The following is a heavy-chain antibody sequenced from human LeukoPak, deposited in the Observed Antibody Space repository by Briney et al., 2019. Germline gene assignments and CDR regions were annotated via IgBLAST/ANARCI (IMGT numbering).Heavy chain of an antibody. CDR1: GYTFTGYY. D-gene: IGHD1-26*01. V-gene: IGHV1-2*02. J-gene: IGHJ4*02. CDR2: INPNSGGT. Sequence: ASVKVSCKASGYTFTGYYMHWVRQAPGQVLEWMGWINPNSGGTNYAQKFQGRVTMTRDTSISTAYMELSRLRSDDTAVYYCARVPVGIVGTIAYWGQGTLVTVSS. CDR3: ARVPVGIVGTIAY.